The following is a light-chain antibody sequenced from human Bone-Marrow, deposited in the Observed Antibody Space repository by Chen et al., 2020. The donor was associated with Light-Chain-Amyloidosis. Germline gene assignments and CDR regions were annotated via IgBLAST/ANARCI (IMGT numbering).Light chain of an antibody. CDR1: QNIDKW. J-gene: IGKJ4*01. V-gene: IGKV1-5*01. Sequence: DIQMTQSPSTLSASVGDRVTITCRASQNIDKWLAWYQQKPGKVPKVLIYEASNLESGVPSRFSGSGFGTEFTLTINSLQPDDFATYYCQQYNSYVGGGTRVEIK. CDR3: QQYNSY. CDR2: EAS.